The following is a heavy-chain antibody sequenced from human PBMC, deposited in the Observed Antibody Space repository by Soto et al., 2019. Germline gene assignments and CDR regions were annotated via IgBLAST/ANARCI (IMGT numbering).Heavy chain of an antibody. J-gene: IGHJ5*02. D-gene: IGHD3-22*01. V-gene: IGHV4-39*01. CDR3: ARQGITMIVVVVTYNWFDP. CDR2: IHYSGST. Sequence: QLQLQESGPGLVKPSETLSLTCSVSGDSISNNNYYWGWIRQPPGKALEWIGSIHYSGSTYYNPSLKSRVTISADTTKTQSSLKLRCVTAADTAVYYCARQGITMIVVVVTYNWFDPWGQGTLVTVSS. CDR1: GDSISNNNYY.